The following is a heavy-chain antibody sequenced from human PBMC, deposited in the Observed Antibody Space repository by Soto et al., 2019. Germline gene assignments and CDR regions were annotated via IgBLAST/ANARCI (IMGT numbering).Heavy chain of an antibody. V-gene: IGHV4-59*01. J-gene: IGHJ5*02. CDR2: IYYSGST. CDR3: ARDRWKSSWFDP. CDR1: GGSISSYY. Sequence: ETLSLTCTVSGGSISSYYWSWIRQPPGKGLEWIGYIYYSGSTNYNPSLKNRVTISVDTSKNQFSLKLSSVTAADTAVYYCARDRWKSSWFDPWGQGTLDTVSS. D-gene: IGHD1-1*01.